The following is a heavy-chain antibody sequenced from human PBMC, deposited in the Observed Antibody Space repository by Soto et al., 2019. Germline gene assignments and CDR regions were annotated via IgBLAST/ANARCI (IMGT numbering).Heavy chain of an antibody. J-gene: IGHJ4*02. V-gene: IGHV4-39*01. CDR1: GGSISSSIYY. CDR2: IYYSGST. CDR3: ARHSMTSRDRNDY. D-gene: IGHD2-21*02. Sequence: SETLSLTCTVSGGSISSSIYYWGWIRQPPGKGLEWIGSIYYSGSTYYNPSLKSRVTISVDTSKNQFSLKLSSVTAADTAVYYCARHSMTSRDRNDYWGQGTLVTVSS.